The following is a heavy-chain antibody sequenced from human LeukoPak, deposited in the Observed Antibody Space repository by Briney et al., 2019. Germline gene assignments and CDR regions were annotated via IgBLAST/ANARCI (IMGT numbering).Heavy chain of an antibody. J-gene: IGHJ4*02. V-gene: IGHV3-23*01. CDR3: AKARGMYDNTGPDY. Sequence: GGSLRLSCADSGFAFGSCAMSWVRQAPGKGLEWVSAIRGDGAETYYADSVKGRFTISRDISRNTLYLQMNSLRADDTAVYYCAKARGMYDNTGPDYWGQGTLVTVSS. CDR1: GFAFGSCA. CDR2: IRGDGAET. D-gene: IGHD3-22*01.